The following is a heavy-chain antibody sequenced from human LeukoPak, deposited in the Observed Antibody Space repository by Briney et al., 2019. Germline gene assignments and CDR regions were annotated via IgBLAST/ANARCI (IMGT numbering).Heavy chain of an antibody. CDR3: AKDRGRSYRNAFDI. CDR1: GFTFSSYG. Sequence: PGGSLRLSCAASGFTFSSYGIHWVRQAPGKGLEWVAFIRYDGSNKYYADSVKGRFTISRDNSKNTLYLQMNSLRAEDTAVYYCAKDRGRSYRNAFDICGQGTMVTVSS. D-gene: IGHD1-26*01. CDR2: IRYDGSNK. J-gene: IGHJ3*02. V-gene: IGHV3-30*02.